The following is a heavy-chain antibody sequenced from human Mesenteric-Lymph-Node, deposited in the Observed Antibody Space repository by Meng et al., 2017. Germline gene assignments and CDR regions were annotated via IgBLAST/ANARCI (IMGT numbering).Heavy chain of an antibody. Sequence: QVQLQQWGAGLLKPSETLSLTCAVYGESFSGYFWSWIRQPPGKGLQWIGEINYSGITNYNPSLESRVSLSLDTTKKRFSLKLTSVTAADTALYYCAGDRRGVATVDYWGQGTLVTVSS. CDR3: AGDRRGVATVDY. V-gene: IGHV4-34*01. D-gene: IGHD5-12*01. J-gene: IGHJ4*02. CDR1: GESFSGYF. CDR2: INYSGIT.